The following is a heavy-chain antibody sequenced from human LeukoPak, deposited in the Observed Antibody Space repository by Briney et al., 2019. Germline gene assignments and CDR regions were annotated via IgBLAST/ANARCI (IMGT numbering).Heavy chain of an antibody. Sequence: GGALRVSCAASVVTFIGYAKHGGREGPGEGRGWGAVISYDGSNKYYADSVKGRFTISRDNSKNTLYLQMNSLRAEDTAVYYCARGGQWELLDFFDYWGQGTLVTVSS. D-gene: IGHD1-26*01. CDR3: ARGGQWELLDFFDY. V-gene: IGHV3-30*04. CDR2: ISYDGSNK. J-gene: IGHJ4*02. CDR1: VVTFIGYA.